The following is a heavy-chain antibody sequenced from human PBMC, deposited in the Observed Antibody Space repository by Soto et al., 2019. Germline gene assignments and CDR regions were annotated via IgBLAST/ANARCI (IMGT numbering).Heavy chain of an antibody. CDR1: GFTFSSYS. J-gene: IGHJ4*02. CDR3: ARDPSYFDF. V-gene: IGHV3-21*02. Sequence: EVQLVESGGGLVKPGGSLRLSCAASGFTFSSYSMNWVRQAPGKGLEWVSSISSTSSYIYYADSVRGRFTISRDNAKNLLYLQLNSLRAEDTAVYYCARDPSYFDFWGQGTLVTVSS. CDR2: ISSTSSYI.